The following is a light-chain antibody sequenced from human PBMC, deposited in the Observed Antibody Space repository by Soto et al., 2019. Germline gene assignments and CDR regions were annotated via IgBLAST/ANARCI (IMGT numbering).Light chain of an antibody. CDR3: ISYAGSNKPA. J-gene: IGLJ2*01. V-gene: IGLV2-8*01. CDR1: SSDVGGYNY. CDR2: DVN. Sequence: QSVLTQPPSASGSPGQSVAISCSGTSSDVGGYNYVSWYQQHPGKAPKLMIYDVNKRPSRVPDRFSGSKSGNTASLTVSGLQAEDEADYYCISYAGSNKPAFGGGTKVTVL.